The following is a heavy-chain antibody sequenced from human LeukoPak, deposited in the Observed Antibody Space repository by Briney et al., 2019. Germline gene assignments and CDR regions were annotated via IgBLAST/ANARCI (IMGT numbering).Heavy chain of an antibody. Sequence: PGGSLRLSCAASGFTFSSYSMNWVRQAPGKGLEWVSSISSSSSYIYYADSVKGRFTISRDNAKNSLYLQMNSLRAEDTAVYYCAREGHCTTGVCYTGAFDIWGQGTMVSVSS. J-gene: IGHJ3*02. CDR1: GFTFSSYS. CDR3: AREGHCTTGVCYTGAFDI. D-gene: IGHD2-8*01. CDR2: ISSSSSYI. V-gene: IGHV3-21*01.